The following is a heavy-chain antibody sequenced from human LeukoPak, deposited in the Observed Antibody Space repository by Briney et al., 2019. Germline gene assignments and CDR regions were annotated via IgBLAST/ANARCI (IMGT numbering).Heavy chain of an antibody. D-gene: IGHD6-19*01. Sequence: PGGSLRLSCAASGFTFSSYEMNWVRLAPGKGLEWVAVISYDGSNRYYADSVKGRFTISRDNAKNSLYLQMNSLRAADTAVYYCARGHIAVAAHDDAFDIWGQGTMVIVSS. CDR2: ISYDGSNR. J-gene: IGHJ3*02. V-gene: IGHV3-30*03. CDR3: ARGHIAVAAHDDAFDI. CDR1: GFTFSSYE.